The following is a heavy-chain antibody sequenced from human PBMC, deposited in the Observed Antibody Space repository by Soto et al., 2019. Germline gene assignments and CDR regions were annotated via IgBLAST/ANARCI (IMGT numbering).Heavy chain of an antibody. Sequence: ESGGGLVEPGGSLRLSCAASGFTFSNYPMTWVRQAPGKGLEWVSSISGSGRSTYYPDSVKGRFTISRDNSKNTFFLHMNSLRAEDTAVYYCAKEQAHSQADTSSIFDYWGQGTLVTVSS. CDR1: GFTFSNYP. CDR3: AKEQAHSQADTSSIFDY. D-gene: IGHD2-2*01. CDR2: ISGSGRST. V-gene: IGHV3-23*01. J-gene: IGHJ4*02.